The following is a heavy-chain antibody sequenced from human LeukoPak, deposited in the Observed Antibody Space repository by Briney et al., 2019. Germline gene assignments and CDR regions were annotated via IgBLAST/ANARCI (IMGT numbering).Heavy chain of an antibody. CDR3: AKVGIEQWLSQGQFFDY. CDR1: GFTFSTYG. D-gene: IGHD6-19*01. CDR2: ISGSGDNT. Sequence: GGSLRLSCAASGFTFSTYGMSWVRQAPGKGLEWVSGISGSGDNTHYADSVKGRFTISRDNSKNTLYLQMNSLRAEDTAVYYCAKVGIEQWLSQGQFFDYWGQGTLVTVSS. J-gene: IGHJ4*02. V-gene: IGHV3-23*01.